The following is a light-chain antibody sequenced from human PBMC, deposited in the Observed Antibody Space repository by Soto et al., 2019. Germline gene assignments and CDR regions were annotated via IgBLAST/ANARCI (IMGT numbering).Light chain of an antibody. V-gene: IGKV1-33*01. CDR1: QSINNY. CDR2: DAS. CDR3: EPYEHRPP. Sequence: QMTQSPSSLSASVEDRVIITCRASQSINNYLNWYQQKPGRAPKLLIYDASNLEAGVPSRFRGSGSGTDFTFTISRLQPEDIATYYCEPYEHRPPVGQGTRPEIK. J-gene: IGKJ5*01.